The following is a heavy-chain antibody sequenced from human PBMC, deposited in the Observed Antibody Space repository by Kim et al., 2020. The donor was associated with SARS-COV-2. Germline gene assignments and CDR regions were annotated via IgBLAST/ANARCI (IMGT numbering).Heavy chain of an antibody. J-gene: IGHJ6*03. V-gene: IGHV4-30-4*01. Sequence: SETLSLTCTVSGGSISSGDYYWSWIRQPPGKGLEWIGYIYYSGSTYYNPSLKSRVTISVDTSKNQFSLKLSSVTAADTAVYYCARGGRFLEWLLGVNYDYDMDVWGKGTTVTVSS. CDR1: GGSISSGDYY. CDR2: IYYSGST. D-gene: IGHD3-3*01. CDR3: ARGGRFLEWLLGVNYDYDMDV.